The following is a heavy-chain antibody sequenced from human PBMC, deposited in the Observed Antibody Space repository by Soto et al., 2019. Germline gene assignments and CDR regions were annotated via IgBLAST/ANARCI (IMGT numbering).Heavy chain of an antibody. J-gene: IGHJ4*02. CDR1: GGSISSNY. V-gene: IGHV4-59*01. CDR3: ARYRREAVAGYTPDN. CDR2: VYNSGST. D-gene: IGHD6-13*01. Sequence: LSLTCTVSGGSISSNYWTWIRQPPGKGLEWIGYVYNSGSTNYNPSLKSRVTISEDTSKSQFSLKVNSMTAADTAVYYCARYRREAVAGYTPDNWGQGILVTVSS.